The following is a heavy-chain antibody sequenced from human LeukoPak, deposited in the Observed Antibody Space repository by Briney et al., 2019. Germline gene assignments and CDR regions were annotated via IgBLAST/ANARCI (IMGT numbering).Heavy chain of an antibody. J-gene: IGHJ6*03. D-gene: IGHD2-2*01. V-gene: IGHV1-8*03. Sequence: GASVKVSCKASGGTFSSYAISWVRQAPGQGLVWMGWMNPNSGNTGYAQKFQGRVTITRNTSISTAYMELSSLRSEDTAVYYCARKSVFVVPAAMRNYYYYYYMDVWGKGTTVTVSS. CDR1: GGTFSSYA. CDR2: MNPNSGNT. CDR3: ARKSVFVVPAAMRNYYYYYYMDV.